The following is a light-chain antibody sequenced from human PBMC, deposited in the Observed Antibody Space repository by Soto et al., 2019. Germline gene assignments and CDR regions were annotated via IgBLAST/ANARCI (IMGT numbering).Light chain of an antibody. CDR1: QSVSSNY. Sequence: ESVWTQSPGTLSVSPGERATLSCRASQSVSSNYLAWYQQKPGQAPRLLIYGASTRATGIPDRFSGSGSGTDFTLTISRLEPEDSAVYYCQQYGSSGTFGQGTKVDIK. CDR3: QQYGSSGT. V-gene: IGKV3-20*01. J-gene: IGKJ1*01. CDR2: GAS.